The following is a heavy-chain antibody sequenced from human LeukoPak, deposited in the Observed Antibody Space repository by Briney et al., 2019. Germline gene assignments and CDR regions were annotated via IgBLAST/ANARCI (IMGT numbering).Heavy chain of an antibody. CDR2: IYHSGTT. CDR3: ARQRGTYYYDSSGYYSDY. CDR1: GYSISTGYY. Sequence: SETLSLTCTVSGYSISTGYYWGWIRQPPGKGLEWIGRIYHSGTTHYNPPLKSRVTISVDTSKNQFSLKLSSVTAADTAVYYCARQRGTYYYDSSGYYSDYWGQGTLVTVSS. J-gene: IGHJ4*02. D-gene: IGHD3-22*01. V-gene: IGHV4-38-2*02.